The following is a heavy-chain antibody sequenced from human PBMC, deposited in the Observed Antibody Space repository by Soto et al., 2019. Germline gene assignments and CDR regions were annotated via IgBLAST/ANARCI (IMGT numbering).Heavy chain of an antibody. CDR1: GFTFSSYW. V-gene: IGHV3-7*01. D-gene: IGHD4-17*01. Sequence: GGSLRLSCAASGFTFSSYWMSWVRQAPGKGLEWVANIKQDGSEKYYVDSVKGRFTISRDNAKNSLYLQMNSLRAEDTAVYYCASDHLHDYGDYFGYYYMDVWGKGTTVTVSS. CDR3: ASDHLHDYGDYFGYYYMDV. J-gene: IGHJ6*03. CDR2: IKQDGSEK.